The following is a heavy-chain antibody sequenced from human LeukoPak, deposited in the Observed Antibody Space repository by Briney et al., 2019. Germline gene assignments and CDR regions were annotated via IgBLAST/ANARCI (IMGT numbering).Heavy chain of an antibody. J-gene: IGHJ4*02. CDR2: ISWNSGSI. CDR1: GFTFSSYS. V-gene: IGHV3-9*01. D-gene: IGHD6-19*01. CDR3: AKDKGIAVAGTWDY. Sequence: GGSLRLSCAASGFTFSSYSMNWVRQAPGKGLEWVSGISWNSGSIGYADSVKGRFTISRDNAKNSLYLQMNSLRAEDTALYYCAKDKGIAVAGTWDYWGQGTLVTVFS.